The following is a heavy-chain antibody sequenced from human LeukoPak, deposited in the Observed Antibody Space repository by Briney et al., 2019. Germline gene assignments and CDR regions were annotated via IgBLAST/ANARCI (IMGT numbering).Heavy chain of an antibody. CDR2: ISGSGGTT. CDR3: AKDHLPGIVVADRDY. D-gene: IGHD6-19*01. CDR1: GFTFRSYT. V-gene: IGHV3-23*01. Sequence: TGGSLRLSCAASGFTFRSYTMSWVRQAPGKGLEWVSAISGSGGTTYYADSVKGRFTISRDNSKNTLYLQINSLRAEDTAVYYCAKDHLPGIVVADRDYWGQGTLVTVSS. J-gene: IGHJ4*02.